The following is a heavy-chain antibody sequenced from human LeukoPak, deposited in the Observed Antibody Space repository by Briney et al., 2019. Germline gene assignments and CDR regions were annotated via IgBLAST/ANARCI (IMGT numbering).Heavy chain of an antibody. D-gene: IGHD3-9*01. CDR2: IYTSGST. Sequence: SETLSLTCTVSGGSISSYYWSWIRQPAGKGLEWIGRIYTSGSTNYNPSLKSRVTMSVDTSKNQFSLKLSSVTAADTAVYYCARARPYYDILTGYEQGEYYYMDDWGKGTTVTISS. J-gene: IGHJ6*03. CDR3: ARARPYYDILTGYEQGEYYYMDD. CDR1: GGSISSYY. V-gene: IGHV4-4*07.